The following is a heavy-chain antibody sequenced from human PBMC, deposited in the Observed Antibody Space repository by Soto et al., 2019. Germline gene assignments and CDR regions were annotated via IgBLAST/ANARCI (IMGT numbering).Heavy chain of an antibody. Sequence: PGESLKISCKGSGYIFTDYWISWVRQMPGKGLEWMGMIDPSDSDTTYSPSFQGHVTISADKSISTAYLQWSSLKASDTAMYYCARQADSSGYHSEYYYGMDVWGQGTTVTVSS. J-gene: IGHJ6*02. V-gene: IGHV5-10-1*01. CDR3: ARQADSSGYHSEYYYGMDV. D-gene: IGHD3-22*01. CDR1: GYIFTDYW. CDR2: IDPSDSDT.